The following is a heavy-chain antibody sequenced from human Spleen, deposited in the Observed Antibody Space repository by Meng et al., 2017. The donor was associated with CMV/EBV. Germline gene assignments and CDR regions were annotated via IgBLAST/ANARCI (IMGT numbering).Heavy chain of an antibody. V-gene: IGHV4-4*02. CDR1: GGSISSSNW. CDR2: IYHSGST. J-gene: IGHJ3*02. Sequence: SETLSLTCAVSGGSISSSNWWSWVRQPPGKGLEWIGEIYHSGSTNYNPSPKSRVTISVDKSKNKFSLKLRSVTAADTAVYYCARGTKQHRQRITIFGVPETGSFDIWGQGTMVTVSS. D-gene: IGHD3-3*01. CDR3: ARGTKQHRQRITIFGVPETGSFDI.